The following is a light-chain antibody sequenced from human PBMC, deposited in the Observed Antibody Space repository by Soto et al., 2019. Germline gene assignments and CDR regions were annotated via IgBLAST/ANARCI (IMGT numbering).Light chain of an antibody. CDR1: QSVRSK. CDR2: GAS. Sequence: VMPHSPDTLSVSPGETVTLSCRASQSVRSKLAWYQQKPGQARRLFIYGASTSATGIPARFSGSGSGTEFTLTISSLQSEDFAIYYCQQYNNWPPITFGQGTRLEIK. V-gene: IGKV3-15*01. J-gene: IGKJ5*01. CDR3: QQYNNWPPIT.